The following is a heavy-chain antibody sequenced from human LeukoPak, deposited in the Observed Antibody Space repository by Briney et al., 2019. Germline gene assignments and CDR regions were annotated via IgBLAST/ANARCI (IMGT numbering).Heavy chain of an antibody. V-gene: IGHV3-33*01. CDR3: ARDLVRGVIDY. D-gene: IGHD3-10*01. J-gene: IGHJ4*02. CDR2: IWYDGSNK. CDR1: GFTFSSYG. Sequence: GGALRLSCAASGFTFSSYGMHWVRQAPGKGLEWVAVIWYDGSNKYYADSVKGRFTISRDNSKNKLYLQMNSLRAEDTAVYYCARDLVRGVIDYWGQGTLVTVSS.